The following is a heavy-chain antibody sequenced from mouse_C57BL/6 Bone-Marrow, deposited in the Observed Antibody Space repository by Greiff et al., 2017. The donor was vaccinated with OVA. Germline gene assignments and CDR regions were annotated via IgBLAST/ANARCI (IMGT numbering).Heavy chain of an antibody. CDR1: GYTFTDHT. Sequence: VQRVESDAELVKPGASVKISCKVSGYTFTDHTIHWMKQRPEQGLEWIGYIYPRDGSTKYNEKFKGKATLTADKSSSTAYMQLNSLTSEDSAVYFCARYYGSSYGYFDVWGTGTTVTVSS. J-gene: IGHJ1*03. V-gene: IGHV1-78*01. CDR2: IYPRDGST. CDR3: ARYYGSSYGYFDV. D-gene: IGHD1-1*01.